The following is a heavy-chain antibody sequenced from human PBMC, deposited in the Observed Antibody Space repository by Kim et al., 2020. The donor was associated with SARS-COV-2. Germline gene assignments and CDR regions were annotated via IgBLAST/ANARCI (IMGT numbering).Heavy chain of an antibody. CDR2: T. V-gene: IGHV1-46*01. J-gene: IGHJ4*02. CDR3: AREGPGTFYFDY. Sequence: TGYAQRVQGRVTVTRDTSTSTVYMELSSLRSEDTAVYYCAREGPGTFYFDYWGQGTLVIVSS.